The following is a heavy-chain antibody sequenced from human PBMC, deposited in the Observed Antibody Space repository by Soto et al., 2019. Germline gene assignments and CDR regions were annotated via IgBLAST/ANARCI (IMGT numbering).Heavy chain of an antibody. D-gene: IGHD1-1*01. CDR1: GASISSYY. CDR2: IYYNRDT. Sequence: QVQVQESGPGLVKPSETLSLTCTVSGASISSYYWSWIRQSPGPGLERIGHIYYNRDTNYNPSLNSRIIIAVDTSKKQFSLRLSSVTAADTAVYFCARDKRRIGRTGIDYLYGMDVWGQGTTVTVSS. J-gene: IGHJ6*02. CDR3: ARDKRRIGRTGIDYLYGMDV. V-gene: IGHV4-59*01.